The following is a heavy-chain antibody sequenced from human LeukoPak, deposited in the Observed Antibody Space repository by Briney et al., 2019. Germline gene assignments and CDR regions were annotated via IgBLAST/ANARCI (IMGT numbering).Heavy chain of an antibody. CDR1: GGSISSYY. CDR3: ARATLYGSGSFRAPYFDY. CDR2: IYYSGST. Sequence: SETLSLTCTVSGGSISSYYWSWIRQPPGKGLEWIGYIYYSGSTNYNPSLKSRVTISVDTSKNQFSLKLSSVTAADTAVYYCARATLYGSGSFRAPYFDYWGQGTLVTVSS. V-gene: IGHV4-59*01. J-gene: IGHJ4*02. D-gene: IGHD3-10*01.